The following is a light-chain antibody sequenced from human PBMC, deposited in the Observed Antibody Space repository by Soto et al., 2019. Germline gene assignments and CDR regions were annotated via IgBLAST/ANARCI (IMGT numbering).Light chain of an antibody. CDR1: SSNIGNNY. J-gene: IGLJ1*01. V-gene: IGLV1-51*01. CDR3: GSWDSSLSAYV. Sequence: QSVLTQPPSVSAAPGQKVTISCSGSSSNIGNNYVSWYQQLPGTAPKLLIYYNDNRPSGIPDRFSGSKSDTSATLGITGLQTGDEADYYCGSWDSSLSAYVFGTGTKVTVL. CDR2: YND.